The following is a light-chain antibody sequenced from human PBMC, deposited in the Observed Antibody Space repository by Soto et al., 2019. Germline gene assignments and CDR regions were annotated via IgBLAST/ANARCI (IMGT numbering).Light chain of an antibody. V-gene: IGKV3-20*01. CDR3: LQHNSYPFT. J-gene: IGKJ3*01. CDR2: GAS. Sequence: EIVLTQSPGTLSLSPGEGATLSCRASQSISSGYLAWYQQRPGQAPRLLIYGASSRAIGVPDRFSGSGSGTDFTLTVSRLEPEDFAVYYCLQHNSYPFTFGPGTKVDIK. CDR1: QSISSGY.